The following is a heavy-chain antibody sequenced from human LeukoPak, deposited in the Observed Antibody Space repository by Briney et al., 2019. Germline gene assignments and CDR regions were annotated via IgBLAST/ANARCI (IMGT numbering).Heavy chain of an antibody. CDR3: ASGDYYDSSGYYYDDAFDI. V-gene: IGHV3-30*04. D-gene: IGHD3-22*01. CDR2: ISYDGSNK. J-gene: IGHJ3*02. Sequence: GGSLRLSCVASGFTFSSYAMHWVRQAPGKGLEWVAVISYDGSNKYYADSVKGRFTISRDNSKNTLYLQMNSLRAEDTAVYYCASGDYYDSSGYYYDDAFDIWGQGTMVTVSS. CDR1: GFTFSSYA.